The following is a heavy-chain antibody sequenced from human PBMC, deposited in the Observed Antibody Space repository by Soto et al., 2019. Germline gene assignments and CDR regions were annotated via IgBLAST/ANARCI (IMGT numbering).Heavy chain of an antibody. V-gene: IGHV3-15*01. CDR3: TTLPPYDYGDSYYYYGMDV. CDR1: GFTFSNAW. J-gene: IGHJ6*02. D-gene: IGHD4-17*01. Sequence: GGSLRLSCAASGFTFSNAWMSWVRQAPGKGLEWVGRIKSKTDGGTTDYAAPVKGRFTISRDDSKNTLYLQMNSLKTEDTAMYYCTTLPPYDYGDSYYYYGMDVWGQGTTVTVSS. CDR2: IKSKTDGGTT.